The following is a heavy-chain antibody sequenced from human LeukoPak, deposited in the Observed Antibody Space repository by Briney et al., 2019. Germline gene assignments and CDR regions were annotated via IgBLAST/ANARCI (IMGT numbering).Heavy chain of an antibody. CDR3: ARSIVGEDYYYMDV. V-gene: IGHV3-15*01. D-gene: IGHD2-15*01. J-gene: IGHJ6*03. Sequence: GGSLRLSCAASGFTVNNAWMSWVRQAPGKGLEWVGRIKSKTDGGTTDYAALVKGRFTISRDDSKNMLYLQMNSLRAEDTAVYYCARSIVGEDYYYMDVWGKGTTVTVSS. CDR1: GFTVNNAW. CDR2: IKSKTDGGTT.